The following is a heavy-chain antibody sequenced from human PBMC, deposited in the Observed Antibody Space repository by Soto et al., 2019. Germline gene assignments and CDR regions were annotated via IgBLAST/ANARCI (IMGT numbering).Heavy chain of an antibody. D-gene: IGHD3-10*01. CDR3: ARQGSTDTPVDY. J-gene: IGHJ4*02. CDR2: IYSSGTT. V-gene: IGHV4-39*01. Sequence: QLQLQESGPGLVKPSETLSLTCTVSGGSISSRSYSWGWIRQPPGKGLEWIGSIYSSGTTYYNPSLKSRVTISVDTSTNQFSLKLSSVTAADTAVYYCARQGSTDTPVDYWGQGTLVTVSS. CDR1: GGSISSRSYS.